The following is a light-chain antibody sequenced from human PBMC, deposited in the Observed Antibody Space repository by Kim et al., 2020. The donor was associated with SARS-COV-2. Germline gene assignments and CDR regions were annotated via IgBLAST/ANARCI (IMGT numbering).Light chain of an antibody. CDR1: QNIRTY. V-gene: IGKV1-39*01. CDR2: AAS. J-gene: IGKJ4*01. Sequence: ASIGDRVTITCRTSQNIRTYLNWYQQRPGKAPKLLIYAASSLQSEGPSRFSGSGSGTDFTLTIASLQADDFAPYYCQQTYSNPPTFGGGTKVDIK. CDR3: QQTYSNPPT.